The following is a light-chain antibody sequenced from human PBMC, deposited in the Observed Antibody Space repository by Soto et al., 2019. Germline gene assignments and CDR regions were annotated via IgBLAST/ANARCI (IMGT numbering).Light chain of an antibody. Sequence: QSALTQPPSASGSPGQSVTISCTGTSSDVGGYNYVSWYQQHPGKAPKVIIYDVTERPSGVPDRFSGSKSGNTASLAVSGLQAEDEAHYYCCAYGGSGNWVFGGGTKLTVL. J-gene: IGLJ3*02. CDR3: CAYGGSGNWV. CDR1: SSDVGGYNY. CDR2: DVT. V-gene: IGLV2-8*01.